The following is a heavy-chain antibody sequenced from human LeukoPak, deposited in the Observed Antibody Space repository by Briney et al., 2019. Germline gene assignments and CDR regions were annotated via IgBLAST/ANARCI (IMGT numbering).Heavy chain of an antibody. V-gene: IGHV3-7*01. J-gene: IGHJ4*02. CDR3: GSPRRGY. CDR1: GFTFSSIW. Sequence: PGGSLRLSCAASGFTFSSIWMSWVRQAPGKGLEWVANINQDGREKCYVDSVKGRFTISRDNAKNSLYLQMNSLRAEDTAVYFCGSPRRGYWGQGTLVTVSS. CDR2: INQDGREK.